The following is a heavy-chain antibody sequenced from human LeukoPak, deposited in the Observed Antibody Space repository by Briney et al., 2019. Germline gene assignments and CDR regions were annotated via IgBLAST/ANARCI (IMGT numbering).Heavy chain of an antibody. J-gene: IGHJ4*02. D-gene: IGHD5-18*01. CDR2: GNHSGST. Sequence: SETLCLTCAIYGGSFSGYYWSWIRHPPGNGREWIWEGNHSGSTNYNPSLKSRVTISVDTSKNQFSLKLSSVTAADTAVYYCARGGYSYGFLPFDYWGQGTLVTVSS. CDR1: GGSFSGYY. CDR3: ARGGYSYGFLPFDY. V-gene: IGHV4-34*01.